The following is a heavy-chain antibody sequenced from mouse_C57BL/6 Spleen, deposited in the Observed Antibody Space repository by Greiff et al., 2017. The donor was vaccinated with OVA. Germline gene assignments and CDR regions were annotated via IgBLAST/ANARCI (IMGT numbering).Heavy chain of an antibody. V-gene: IGHV1-80*01. CDR1: GYAFSSYW. D-gene: IGHD1-1*01. J-gene: IGHJ1*03. CDR2: IYPGDGDT. Sequence: QVQLQQSGAELVKPGASVKISCKASGYAFSSYWMNWVKQRPGKGLEWIGQIYPGDGDTNYNGKFKGKATLTADKSSSTAYMQLSSLTSEDSAVYFCARSHYYYGSSPLYWYFDVWGTGTTVTVSS. CDR3: ARSHYYYGSSPLYWYFDV.